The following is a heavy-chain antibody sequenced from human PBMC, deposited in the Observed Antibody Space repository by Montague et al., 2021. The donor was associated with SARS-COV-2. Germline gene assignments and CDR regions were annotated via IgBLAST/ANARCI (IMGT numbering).Heavy chain of an antibody. CDR1: GGPISSYY. J-gene: IGHJ4*02. CDR2: MYYSGST. Sequence: SETLSLTCTVSGGPISSYYWSWIRQPPGKGLEWIGYMYYSGSTNYNPSLKSRVTLSVDTSKNQFSLKLSSVTAADTAVYYYARDFDYWGQGTLVTVSS. V-gene: IGHV4-59*13. CDR3: ARDFDY.